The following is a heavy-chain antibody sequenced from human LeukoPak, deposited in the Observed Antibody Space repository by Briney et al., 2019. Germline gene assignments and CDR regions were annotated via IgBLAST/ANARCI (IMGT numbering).Heavy chain of an antibody. Sequence: SVKVSCTASGGTFSSYAISWVRQAPGQGLEWMGGIIPIFGTANYAQKFQGRVTITADESTSTAYMELSSLRSEDTAVYYCAREGSNYDYVWGSYRYSRHAFDIWGQGTMVTVSS. V-gene: IGHV1-69*01. CDR3: AREGSNYDYVWGSYRYSRHAFDI. D-gene: IGHD3-16*02. CDR2: IIPIFGTA. CDR1: GGTFSSYA. J-gene: IGHJ3*02.